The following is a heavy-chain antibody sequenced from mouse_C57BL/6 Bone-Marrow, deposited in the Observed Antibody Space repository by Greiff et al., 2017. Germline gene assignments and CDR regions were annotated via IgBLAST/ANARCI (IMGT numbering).Heavy chain of an antibody. CDR1: GYTFTSYW. CDR2: IYPGSGST. V-gene: IGHV1-55*01. D-gene: IGHD2-5*01. CDR3: ARTYYSNDGYVDV. J-gene: IGHJ1*03. Sequence: QVQLQQPGAELVKPGASVKMSCKASGYTFTSYWITWVKQRPGQGLEWIGDIYPGSGSTNYNEKFKSKATLTVDTSYSTAYMQLSSLTSEDSAVYYCARTYYSNDGYVDVWGTGTTVTVSS.